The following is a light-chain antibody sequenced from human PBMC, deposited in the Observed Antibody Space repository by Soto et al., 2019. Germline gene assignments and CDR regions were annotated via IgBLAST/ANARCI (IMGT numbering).Light chain of an antibody. V-gene: IGKV1-39*01. CDR1: QSISGY. J-gene: IGKJ3*01. CDR2: GAS. Sequence: DIQMTQSPSSLSASVGDRVAITCRASQSISGYLHWYQQKPGKALKLLIYGASTLQSGVPSRFGGSGSGTEFTLTITGFQPEDVANYYCQQSYSLPLTFGPGTNVD. CDR3: QQSYSLPLT.